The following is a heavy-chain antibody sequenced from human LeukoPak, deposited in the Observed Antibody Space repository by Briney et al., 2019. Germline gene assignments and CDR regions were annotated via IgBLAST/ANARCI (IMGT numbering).Heavy chain of an antibody. V-gene: IGHV3-23*01. CDR2: ISGRGGNT. J-gene: IGHJ5*01. CDR1: GLTFNNYA. Sequence: PGGSLRLSCAASGLTFNNYALTWIRQAPGKGLEWVSSISGRGGNTYYADSVKGRFTISRDDSKNTLFLQMNSLRAEDTAVYYCATGYSDSLRSPLDSWSQGTLVTVSS. D-gene: IGHD3-22*01. CDR3: ATGYSDSLRSPLDS.